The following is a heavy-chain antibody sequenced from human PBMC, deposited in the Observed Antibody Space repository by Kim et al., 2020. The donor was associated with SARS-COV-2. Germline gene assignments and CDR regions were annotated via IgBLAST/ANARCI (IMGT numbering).Heavy chain of an antibody. CDR1: GGSMSGYY. V-gene: IGHV4-59*01. D-gene: IGHD2-2*01. Sequence: SETLSLTCTVSGGSMSGYYWSWIRQSPGKGLEWIGYVDASGTTKYNPSLKSRVIISRDTSKSQFSLKLSSVTAADTAFYYCARNFCSRTSSSLFFQRWGQGDLVTVSS. CDR2: VDASGTT. J-gene: IGHJ1*01. CDR3: ARNFCSRTSSSLFFQR.